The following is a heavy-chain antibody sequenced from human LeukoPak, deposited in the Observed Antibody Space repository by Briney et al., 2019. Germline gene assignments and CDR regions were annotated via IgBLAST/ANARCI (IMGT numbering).Heavy chain of an antibody. CDR3: AKVTGRYCSSTSCSRWFDP. CDR1: GFTFSSYA. Sequence: GGSLRLSCAASGFTFSSYAMSWVRQAPGKGLEWVSAISGSGGSTYYADSVKGRFTISRDNSKNTLYLQMNSLRAEDTAVYYCAKVTGRYCSSTSCSRWFDPWGQGTLVTVSS. V-gene: IGHV3-23*01. J-gene: IGHJ5*02. D-gene: IGHD2-2*01. CDR2: ISGSGGST.